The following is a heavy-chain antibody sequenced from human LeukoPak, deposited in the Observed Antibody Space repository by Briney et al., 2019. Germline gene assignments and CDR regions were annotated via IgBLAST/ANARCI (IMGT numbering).Heavy chain of an antibody. J-gene: IGHJ4*02. Sequence: SETLSLTCTVSGGSISSGSYYWGWIRQPPGKGLEWIGSIYYSGSTYYNPSLKSRVTISVDTSKNQFSLKLSSVTAADTAVYYCQSAARAGGGQFDYWGQGTLVTVSS. D-gene: IGHD6-6*01. CDR1: GGSISSGSYY. CDR2: IYYSGST. V-gene: IGHV4-39*01. CDR3: QSAARAGGGQFDY.